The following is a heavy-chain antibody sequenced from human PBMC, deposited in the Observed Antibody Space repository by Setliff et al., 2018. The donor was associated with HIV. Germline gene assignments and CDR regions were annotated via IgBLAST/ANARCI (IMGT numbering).Heavy chain of an antibody. J-gene: IGHJ4*02. CDR3: ARGSCSGCYLSDY. D-gene: IGHD6-19*01. V-gene: IGHV1-3*01. CDR2: INGGNGNT. Sequence: ASVKVSCKASGYTFTRYNIHWVRQAPGQRLEWMGWINGGNGNTKYSQKFQDRVTITRDTSANTAYMELSSLRSEDTAVYYCARGSCSGCYLSDYWGLGTLVTVSS. CDR1: GYTFTRYN.